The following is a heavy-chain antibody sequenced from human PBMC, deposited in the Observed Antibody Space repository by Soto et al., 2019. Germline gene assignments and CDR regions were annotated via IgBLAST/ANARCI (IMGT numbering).Heavy chain of an antibody. CDR3: AKDCGRSIGCHGMDV. J-gene: IGHJ6*02. Sequence: EVQLLESGGGLVQPGGSLRLSCAASGFTFSNYGMRWVRQAPGKGLEWVSTVGGGGDSTDYAGSVKGRFTISRDNSKNTLYLQMNSLRAEDAAIYYCAKDCGRSIGCHGMDVWCQGTTVTVSS. CDR1: GFTFSNYG. CDR2: VGGGGDST. V-gene: IGHV3-23*01. D-gene: IGHD6-19*01.